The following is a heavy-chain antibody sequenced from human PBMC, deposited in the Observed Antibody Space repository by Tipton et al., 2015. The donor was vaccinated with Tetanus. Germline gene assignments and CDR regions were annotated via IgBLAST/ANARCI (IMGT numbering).Heavy chain of an antibody. Sequence: SLRLSCASSGFTLSDYYMSWVRQAPGKGLEWVSYISSRGRTIYYTDSVKGRFTISRDDAKNSLFLQMNSLRAEDTAVYYCARGMAEASNCGGDCYSDYWGQGPLVTVSS. J-gene: IGHJ4*02. D-gene: IGHD2-21*02. CDR1: GFTLSDYY. V-gene: IGHV3-11*01. CDR2: ISSRGRTI. CDR3: ARGMAEASNCGGDCYSDY.